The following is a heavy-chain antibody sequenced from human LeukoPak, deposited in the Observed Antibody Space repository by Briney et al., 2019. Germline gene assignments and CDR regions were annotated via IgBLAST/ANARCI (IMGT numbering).Heavy chain of an antibody. CDR1: GFPLRNYA. CDR3: VRDFSCSGGSCPLFDY. D-gene: IGHD2-15*01. CDR2: INENGVYT. V-gene: IGHV3-23*01. J-gene: IGHJ4*02. Sequence: GGSLRLSCAASGFPLRNYAMSWVRQAPGKGLDWVSGINENGVYTYYADSVKGRFTISRDNPENTLYLHMSSLRAEDTAIYYCVRDFSCSGGSCPLFDYWGLGTLVTVSA.